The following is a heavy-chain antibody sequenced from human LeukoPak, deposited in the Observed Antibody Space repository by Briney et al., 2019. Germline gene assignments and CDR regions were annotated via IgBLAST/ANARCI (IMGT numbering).Heavy chain of an antibody. V-gene: IGHV3-7*01. CDR2: IKHDGSEKQDGSEK. CDR1: GFTFSQYW. J-gene: IGHJ4*02. Sequence: GGSLRLSCAASGFTFSQYWMSWVRQAPGKGLEWVANIKHDGSEKQDGSEKNYVDSVKGRFTISRDNARNTLYLQMNSLRAEDTAVYYCAGGLSDYYYTVGYWGQGTLVTVSS. CDR3: AGGLSDYYYTVGY. D-gene: IGHD3-22*01.